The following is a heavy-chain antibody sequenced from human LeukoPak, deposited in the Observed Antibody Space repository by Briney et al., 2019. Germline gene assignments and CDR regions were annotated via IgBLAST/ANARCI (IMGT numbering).Heavy chain of an antibody. V-gene: IGHV3-21*04. CDR2: ISSSSSYI. Sequence: PGGSLRLSCAASGFTFSSYSMNWVRQAPGKGLEWVSSISSSSSYIYYADSVKGRFTISRDNSKNTVDLLMNSLGAEDTAVYYCARDSLMLRGPLVIYYFDFWGQGTLVTVSS. CDR1: GFTFSSYS. J-gene: IGHJ4*02. D-gene: IGHD3-10*01. CDR3: ARDSLMLRGPLVIYYFDF.